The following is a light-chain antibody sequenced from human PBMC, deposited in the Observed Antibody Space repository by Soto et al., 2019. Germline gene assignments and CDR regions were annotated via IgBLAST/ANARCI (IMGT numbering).Light chain of an antibody. CDR2: LGS. CDR3: MQALQTPRT. Sequence: DIVMTQSPLSLPVTPGEPASISCRSSQRLLHSNGYNYLDWYLQKPGQSRQLLIYLGSNRASGVHGRFSGSGSGTDFTLKTSRVEAEDVGVYYCMQALQTPRTFGQGTKLEIK. V-gene: IGKV2-28*01. CDR1: QRLLHSNGYNY. J-gene: IGKJ2*01.